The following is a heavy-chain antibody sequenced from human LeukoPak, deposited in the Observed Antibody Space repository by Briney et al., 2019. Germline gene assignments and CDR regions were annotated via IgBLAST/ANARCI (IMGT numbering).Heavy chain of an antibody. J-gene: IGHJ3*02. CDR1: GFTFSSYS. V-gene: IGHV3-21*01. D-gene: IGHD2-21*01. CDR3: ARVADRTHAFDI. Sequence: GGSLRLSCAASGFTFSSYSMNWVRQAPGKGLEWVSSISSSSSYIYYADSVKGRFTISRDNAKNSLYLQMKSLRAEDTAVYYCARVADRTHAFDIWGQGTMVTVSS. CDR2: ISSSSSYI.